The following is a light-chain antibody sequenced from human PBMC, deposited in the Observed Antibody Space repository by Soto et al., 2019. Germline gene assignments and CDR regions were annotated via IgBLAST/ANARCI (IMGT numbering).Light chain of an antibody. CDR1: QLLSVNS. CDR2: AAS. J-gene: IGKJ3*01. V-gene: IGKV3-20*01. Sequence: EIVLTQSPGTLSLSPGERATLSCRASQLLSVNSLAWYQQKLGRAPRLLIYAASTRATDIPQRFTGSGSGTDFALTISSLEPEDIGIYYCQQYDGPPLSFGPGTTVEI. CDR3: QQYDGPPLS.